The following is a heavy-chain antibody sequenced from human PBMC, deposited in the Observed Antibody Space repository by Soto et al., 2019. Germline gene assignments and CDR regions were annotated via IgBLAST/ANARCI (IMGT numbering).Heavy chain of an antibody. CDR3: ARGYYDSSGYYFDY. CDR1: GGSISSGGYS. D-gene: IGHD3-22*01. V-gene: IGHV4-30-2*01. J-gene: IGHJ4*02. CDR2: IYHSGST. Sequence: SETLSLTCAVSGGSISSGGYSWSWIRQPPGKGLEWIGYIYHSGSTYYNPSLKSRVTISVDRSKNQFSLKLSSVTAADTAVYYCARGYYDSSGYYFDYWGQGTLVTVSS.